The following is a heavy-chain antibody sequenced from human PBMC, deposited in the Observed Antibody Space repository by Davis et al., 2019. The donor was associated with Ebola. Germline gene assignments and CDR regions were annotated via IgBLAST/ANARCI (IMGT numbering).Heavy chain of an antibody. CDR1: GYTFTSYA. J-gene: IGHJ6*02. Sequence: ASVKVSCKASGYTFTSYAMHWVRQAPGQGLEWMGWINPNSGGTNYAQKFQGWVTMTRDTSISTAYMELSRLRSDDTAVYYCAREGGGALYYYYGMDVWGQGTTVTVSS. V-gene: IGHV1-2*04. CDR2: INPNSGGT. CDR3: AREGGGALYYYYGMDV.